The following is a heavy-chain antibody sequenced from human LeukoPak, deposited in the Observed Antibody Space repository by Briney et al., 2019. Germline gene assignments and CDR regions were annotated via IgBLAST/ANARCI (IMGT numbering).Heavy chain of an antibody. CDR3: ATSRGSTYGYRALELPPSPVD. V-gene: IGHV3-21*05. CDR1: GFTFSSYE. CDR2: ISSSSTDI. J-gene: IGHJ4*02. D-gene: IGHD5-18*01. Sequence: GGSLGLSCAASGFTFSSYEMNWVRQAPGKGLEWVSYISSSSTDIYYGGSVKGRFAISRDNAKNSLYLQMNSLRTEDTAVYYCATSRGSTYGYRALELPPSPVDWGQGTLVTVSS.